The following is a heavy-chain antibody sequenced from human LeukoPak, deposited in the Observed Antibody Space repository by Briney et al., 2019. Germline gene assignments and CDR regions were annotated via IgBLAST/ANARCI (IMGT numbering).Heavy chain of an antibody. V-gene: IGHV3-48*01. J-gene: IGHJ4*02. D-gene: IGHD2-2*01. CDR2: ISSSSSTI. CDR3: ARGDIVVVPAASTIDY. CDR1: GFTFSSYN. Sequence: GGSLRLSCAASGFTFSSYNMNWVRQAPGKGLEWVSYISSSSSTIYYADSVKGRFTISRDNAENSLYLQMSSLRAEDTAVYYCARGDIVVVPAASTIDYWGQGTLVTVSS.